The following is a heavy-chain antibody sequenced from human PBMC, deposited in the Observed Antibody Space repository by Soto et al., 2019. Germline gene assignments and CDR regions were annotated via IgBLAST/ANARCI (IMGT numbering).Heavy chain of an antibody. V-gene: IGHV3-30-3*01. Sequence: QAQLVESGGGVVQPGRSLRLSCAASGFTFKNYALHWVRQAPGKGLEWVAVISFDGNKKYYADSVRGRFTISRDNIKNKLILQMNSLRPEDAALYFCAREDDYNDRYFFYGLDVWGQGTTVTVSS. CDR2: ISFDGNKK. J-gene: IGHJ6*02. CDR1: GFTFKNYA. D-gene: IGHD4-4*01. CDR3: AREDDYNDRYFFYGLDV.